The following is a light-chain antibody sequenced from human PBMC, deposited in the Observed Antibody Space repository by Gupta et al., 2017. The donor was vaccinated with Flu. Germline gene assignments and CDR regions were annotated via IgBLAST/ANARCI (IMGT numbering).Light chain of an antibody. Sequence: DIQLTQSPSTLSASVGDRVTITCSASQSISWWLAWYQQKPGEAPKLLIYKASILHGGVPSRFSGSGYGTEFTLTISGLQPDDLGTYYCQQYNFVWTFGQGTKVEIK. V-gene: IGKV1-5*03. CDR1: QSISWW. J-gene: IGKJ1*01. CDR2: KAS. CDR3: QQYNFVWT.